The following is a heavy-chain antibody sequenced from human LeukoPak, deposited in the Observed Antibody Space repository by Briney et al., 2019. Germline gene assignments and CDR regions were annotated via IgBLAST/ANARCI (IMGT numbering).Heavy chain of an antibody. CDR1: GGSVIIDTYY. CDR3: ARGLYGGNSGAFDI. CDR2: IYYSGST. Sequence: SETLSLTCTVSGGSVIIDTYYWGWIRQPPGKGLEWIGSIYYSGSTYYNPSLKSRVTISVDTSKNQFSLKLSSVTAADTAVYYCARGLYGGNSGAFDIWGQGTMVTVSS. D-gene: IGHD4-23*01. V-gene: IGHV4-39*07. J-gene: IGHJ3*02.